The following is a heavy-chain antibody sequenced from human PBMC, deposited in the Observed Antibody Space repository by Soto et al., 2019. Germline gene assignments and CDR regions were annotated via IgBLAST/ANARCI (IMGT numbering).Heavy chain of an antibody. CDR3: ARDALEGYCSGGSCYT. Sequence: QVQLVESGGGVVQPGRSLRLSCAASGFTFSNYAMHWVRQAPGKGLEWGAFISYDGSNKFYADSVKGRFTISRDNSKNTVHLQMNSLRTEDTGVYYCARDALEGYCSGGSCYTWGQGTLVTVSS. J-gene: IGHJ5*02. V-gene: IGHV3-30-3*01. CDR2: ISYDGSNK. D-gene: IGHD2-15*01. CDR1: GFTFSNYA.